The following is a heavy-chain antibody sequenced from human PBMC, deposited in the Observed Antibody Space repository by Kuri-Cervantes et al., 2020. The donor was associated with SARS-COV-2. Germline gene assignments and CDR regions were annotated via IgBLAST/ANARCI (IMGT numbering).Heavy chain of an antibody. D-gene: IGHD2-2*01. J-gene: IGHJ6*02. CDR2: ISSSSSTI. CDR3: ARGYCSSTSCPPYYYYGMDV. Sequence: GGSLRLSCAASGFTFSSYEMHWVRQAPGKGLEWVSYISSSSSTIYYADSVKGRFTISRDNAKNSLYLQMNSLRDEDTAVYYCARGYCSSTSCPPYYYYGMDVWGQGTTVTVSS. V-gene: IGHV3-48*02. CDR1: GFTFSSYE.